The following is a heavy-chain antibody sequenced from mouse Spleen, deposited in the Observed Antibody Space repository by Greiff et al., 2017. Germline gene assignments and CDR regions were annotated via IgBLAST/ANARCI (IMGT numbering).Heavy chain of an antibody. CDR3: ARSTMITPWFAY. V-gene: IGHV14-3*02. CDR2: IDPANGNT. D-gene: IGHD2-4*01. Sequence: LQQSGAELVKPGASVKLSCTASGFNIKDTYMHWVKQRPEQGLEWIGRIDPANGNTKYDPKFQGKATITADTTSNTAYLQLSSLTSEDTAVYYCARSTMITPWFAYWGQGTLVTVSA. J-gene: IGHJ3*01. CDR1: GFNIKDTY.